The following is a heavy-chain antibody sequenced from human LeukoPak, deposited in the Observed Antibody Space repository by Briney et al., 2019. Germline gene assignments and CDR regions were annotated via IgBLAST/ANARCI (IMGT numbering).Heavy chain of an antibody. CDR3: ARHSVVRLGELSPDY. J-gene: IGHJ4*02. CDR2: IYYSGST. Sequence: KPSETLSLTCTVSGGSISRSSYYWGWLRQPPGQGLDWIGTIYYSGSTYYSPSLRGRVTISVDTSKNKFSLSLSSVTAADTAVYYCARHSVVRLGELSPDYWGQGTLVTVSS. D-gene: IGHD3-16*02. CDR1: GGSISRSSYY. V-gene: IGHV4-39*01.